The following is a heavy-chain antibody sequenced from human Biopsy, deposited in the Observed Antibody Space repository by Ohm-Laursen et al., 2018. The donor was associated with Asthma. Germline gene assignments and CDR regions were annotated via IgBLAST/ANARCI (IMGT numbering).Heavy chain of an antibody. CDR1: AYTFTGYH. J-gene: IGHJ5*02. CDR3: ARVQKSPGDRWFDP. CDR2: INPNGGAT. V-gene: IGHV1-2*06. D-gene: IGHD7-27*01. Sequence: SVKVSCKASAYTFTGYHLHWVRQAPGEGLEWMGRINPNGGATIYAQKFQGRVTMTRDTSISTAYMELSRLTSDDTAVYYCARVQKSPGDRWFDPWGQGTLVTVSS.